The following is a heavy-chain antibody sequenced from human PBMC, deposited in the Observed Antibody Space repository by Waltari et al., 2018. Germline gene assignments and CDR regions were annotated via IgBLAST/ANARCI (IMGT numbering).Heavy chain of an antibody. Sequence: QVQLQESGPGLVKPSVALSLTFTVSGGSLSRYYWRWIRQPPGKGLGWIGYIYYSGSTNYNPSLKSRVTISVDTSKNQFSRKLSSVTAADTAVYYGARDGRVRNAFDIWGQGTMVTVAS. D-gene: IGHD1-1*01. CDR3: ARDGRVRNAFDI. CDR1: GGSLSRYY. V-gene: IGHV4-59*01. CDR2: IYYSGST. J-gene: IGHJ3*02.